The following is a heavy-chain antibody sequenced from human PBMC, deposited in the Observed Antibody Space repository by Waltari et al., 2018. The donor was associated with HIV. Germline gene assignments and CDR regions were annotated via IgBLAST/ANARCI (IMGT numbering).Heavy chain of an antibody. CDR3: ASPSIRAGMDV. V-gene: IGHV3-7*01. CDR2: IKQDGSEK. D-gene: IGHD2-2*02. CDR1: GFPFSIFW. Sequence: EVQLVESGGGLVQPGGSLRLSCAASGFPFSIFWMSWVRQAPGKGLEWLANIKQDGSEKYYVDSVKGRFTISRDNAKNSLYLQMNSLRAEDTAVYYCASPSIRAGMDVWGQGTTVTVSS. J-gene: IGHJ6*02.